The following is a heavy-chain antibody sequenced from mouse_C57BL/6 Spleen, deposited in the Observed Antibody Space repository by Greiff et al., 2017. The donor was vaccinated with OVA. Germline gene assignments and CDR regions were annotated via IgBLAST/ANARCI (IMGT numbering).Heavy chain of an antibody. CDR1: GFNIKDYY. CDR3: ALITTVVATDY. J-gene: IGHJ2*01. V-gene: IGHV14-2*01. Sequence: VQLQQSGAELVKPGASVKLSCTASGFNIKDYYMHWVKQRTEQGLEWIGRIDPEDGETKYAPKFPGKATITADTSSNTAYLQLSSLTSEDTAVYYCALITTVVATDYWGQGTTLTVSS. D-gene: IGHD1-1*01. CDR2: IDPEDGET.